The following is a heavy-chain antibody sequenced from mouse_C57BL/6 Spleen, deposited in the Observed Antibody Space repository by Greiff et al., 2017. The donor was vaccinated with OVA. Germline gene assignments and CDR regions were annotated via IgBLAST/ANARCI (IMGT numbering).Heavy chain of an antibody. Sequence: EVQLVESGGGLVKPGGSLKLSCAASGFTFSSYTMSWVRQTPEKRLEWVATISGGGGNTYYPDSVKGRFTISRDNAKNTLYLQMRSLRSEDTALYYCVRQEDYDVYYAMDYWGQGTSVTVSS. CDR2: ISGGGGNT. CDR1: GFTFSSYT. J-gene: IGHJ4*01. CDR3: VRQEDYDVYYAMDY. V-gene: IGHV5-9*01. D-gene: IGHD2-4*01.